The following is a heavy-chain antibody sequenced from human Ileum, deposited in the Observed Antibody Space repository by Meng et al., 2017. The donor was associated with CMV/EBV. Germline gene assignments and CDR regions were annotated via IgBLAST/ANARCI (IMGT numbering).Heavy chain of an antibody. CDR3: AAYCSSTSCSLYYFDY. Sequence: SGGTFSSYANSWVRQAPGQGLEWMGGIIPIFGTANYAQKFQGRVTITTDESTSTAYMELSSLRSEDTAVYYCAAYCSSTSCSLYYFDYWGQGTLVTVSS. CDR1: GGTFSSYA. D-gene: IGHD2-2*01. V-gene: IGHV1-69*05. CDR2: IIPIFGTA. J-gene: IGHJ4*02.